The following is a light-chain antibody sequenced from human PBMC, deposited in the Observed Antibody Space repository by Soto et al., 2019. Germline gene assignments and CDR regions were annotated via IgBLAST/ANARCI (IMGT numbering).Light chain of an antibody. CDR1: QSIRRY. J-gene: IGKJ1*01. CDR3: QHYNSYSEA. CDR2: KAS. Sequence: DIQMTQSPASLSASVGDRVTITCRASQSIRRYLTWYQQKPGKAPKLLIYKASTLKSGVPSRFSGSGSGTEFTLTISSLQPDEFATYYCQHYNSYSEAFGQGTKVDIK. V-gene: IGKV1-5*03.